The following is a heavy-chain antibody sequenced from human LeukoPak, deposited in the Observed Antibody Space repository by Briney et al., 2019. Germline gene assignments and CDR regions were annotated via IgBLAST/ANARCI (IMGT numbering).Heavy chain of an antibody. Sequence: GGSLRLSCAASGFTFSSYGMHWVRQAPGKGLEWVAVIWYDGSNKYYADSVKGRFTISRDSSKNTLYLQMNSLRAEDTAVYYCAREEVVIRPYFDYWGQGTLVTVSS. CDR2: IWYDGSNK. D-gene: IGHD3-22*01. CDR1: GFTFSSYG. J-gene: IGHJ4*02. CDR3: AREEVVIRPYFDY. V-gene: IGHV3-33*01.